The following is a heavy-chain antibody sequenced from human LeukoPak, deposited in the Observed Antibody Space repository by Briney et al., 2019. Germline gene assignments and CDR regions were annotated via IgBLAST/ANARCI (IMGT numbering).Heavy chain of an antibody. CDR3: ARDGYYYDSSGYYFKY. D-gene: IGHD3-22*01. CDR2: IIPIFGTA. V-gene: IGHV1-69*05. Sequence: GASVTVSYKASGGTLNSYAISWVRPAPGQGLAGVGGIIPIFGTANYAQKFQGRVTITTDESTSTAYMELSSLRSEDTAVYYCARDGYYYDSSGYYFKYWGQGTLVTVSS. CDR1: GGTLNSYA. J-gene: IGHJ4*02.